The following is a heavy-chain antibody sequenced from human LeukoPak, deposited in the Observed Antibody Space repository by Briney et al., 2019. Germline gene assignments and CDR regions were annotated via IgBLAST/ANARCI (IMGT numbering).Heavy chain of an antibody. V-gene: IGHV1-2*02. CDR2: INPNSGGT. D-gene: IGHD6-19*01. CDR3: ARDRNGVESIAVAGGYYFDY. Sequence: ASVKVSCKASGYTFTGYYMHWVRHAPGQGLEWMGWINPNSGGTNYAQKFQGRVTMTRDTSISTAYMELSRLRSDDTAVYYCARDRNGVESIAVAGGYYFDYWGQGTLVTVSS. J-gene: IGHJ4*02. CDR1: GYTFTGYY.